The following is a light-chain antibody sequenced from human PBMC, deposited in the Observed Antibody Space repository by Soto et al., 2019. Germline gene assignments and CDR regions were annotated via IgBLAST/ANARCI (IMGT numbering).Light chain of an antibody. CDR3: SSYTGSSTLYV. Sequence: QCVLTQPASVSGSPGQSSTISCTGTSSDVGGYNYVSWYQQHPGKAPKLMIYDVSNRPSGVSNRFSGSKSGNTASLTISGLQAEDEADYYCSSYTGSSTLYVFGTGTKVTVL. J-gene: IGLJ1*01. CDR1: SSDVGGYNY. CDR2: DVS. V-gene: IGLV2-14*01.